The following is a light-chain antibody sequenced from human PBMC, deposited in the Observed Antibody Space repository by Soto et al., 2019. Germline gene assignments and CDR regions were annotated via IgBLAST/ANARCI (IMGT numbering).Light chain of an antibody. CDR3: QDYGTSAPWT. J-gene: IGKJ1*01. V-gene: IGKV3-20*01. CDR2: RGS. Sequence: EVVLTQSPGTLSLSPGERATLSCRASQNIRGNELAWYQQKPGQAPRLLIYRGSSRATGIPDRFSGRGSGPDFTRTISRLEPEDFAVYYCQDYGTSAPWTFGQGTKVQIK. CDR1: QNIRGNE.